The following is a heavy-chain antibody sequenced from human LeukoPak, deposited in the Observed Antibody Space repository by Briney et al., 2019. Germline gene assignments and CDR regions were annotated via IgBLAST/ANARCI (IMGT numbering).Heavy chain of an antibody. J-gene: IGHJ4*02. V-gene: IGHV3-30*02. Sequence: PGGSLRLSCAASGFVFSSYGIHWVCQAPGTGLEWVSFIRFDGTTQYYADSVKGRFTISRDNSKFTVHLLMTSLRPEDTAVYYCSEESNYDSSGYFNWGQGTLVTVSS. CDR2: IRFDGTTQ. D-gene: IGHD3-22*01. CDR1: GFVFSSYG. CDR3: SEESNYDSSGYFN.